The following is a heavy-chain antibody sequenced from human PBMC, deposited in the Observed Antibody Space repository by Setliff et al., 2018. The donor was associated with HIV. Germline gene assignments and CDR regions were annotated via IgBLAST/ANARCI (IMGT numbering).Heavy chain of an antibody. J-gene: IGHJ5*02. CDR3: ARDIQAAGTGWFDP. D-gene: IGHD6-13*01. CDR1: GASISINSYY. V-gene: IGHV4-39*02. CDR2: IFYTGST. Sequence: KPSETLSLTCTVSGASISINSYYWGWIRQPPGRGLEWVGSIFYTGSTYYNPSLKSRLTMSVDTSKNQFSLKLTSVTAADTAVYYCARDIQAAGTGWFDPWGQGTLVTVSS.